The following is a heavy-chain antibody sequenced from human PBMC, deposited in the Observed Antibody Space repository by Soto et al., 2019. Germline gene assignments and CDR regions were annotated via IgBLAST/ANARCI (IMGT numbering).Heavy chain of an antibody. D-gene: IGHD5-12*01. J-gene: IGHJ6*02. Sequence: GESLKISCKGSGYSFTSYWISWVRQMPGKGLEWMGRIDPSDSYTNYSPSFQGHVAISADKSISTAYLQWSSLKASDTAMYYCARHVRVEMATIADYYYGMDVWRQGTTVTVSS. CDR3: ARHVRVEMATIADYYYGMDV. CDR1: GYSFTSYW. CDR2: IDPSDSYT. V-gene: IGHV5-10-1*01.